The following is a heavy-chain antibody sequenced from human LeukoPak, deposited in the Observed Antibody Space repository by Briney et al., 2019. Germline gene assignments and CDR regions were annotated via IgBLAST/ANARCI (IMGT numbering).Heavy chain of an antibody. Sequence: GGSLRLSCAASGFTFRSYSMNWVGQAPGKGLDWVSSISSSSSYIYYAASVKGRFTISRDNAKNSPYLQINSLRAADTAVYYCARARPGIAAAAYYYYGMDVWGQGTTVTVPS. J-gene: IGHJ6*02. V-gene: IGHV3-21*01. CDR1: GFTFRSYS. CDR3: ARARPGIAAAAYYYYGMDV. D-gene: IGHD6-13*01. CDR2: ISSSSSYI.